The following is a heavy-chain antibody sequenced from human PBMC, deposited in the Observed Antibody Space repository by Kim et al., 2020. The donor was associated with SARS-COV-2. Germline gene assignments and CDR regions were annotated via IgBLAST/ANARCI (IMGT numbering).Heavy chain of an antibody. Sequence: ASVKVSCKASGYTFTSYAMNWVRQAPGQGLEWMGWINTNTGNPTYAQGFTGRFVFSLDTSVSTEYLQISSLKAEDTAVYYCASPAGLYCSGGSCYPPRYYYYGMDVWGQGTTVTVSS. J-gene: IGHJ6*02. CDR1: GYTFTSYA. CDR3: ASPAGLYCSGGSCYPPRYYYYGMDV. D-gene: IGHD2-15*01. V-gene: IGHV7-4-1*02. CDR2: INTNTGNP.